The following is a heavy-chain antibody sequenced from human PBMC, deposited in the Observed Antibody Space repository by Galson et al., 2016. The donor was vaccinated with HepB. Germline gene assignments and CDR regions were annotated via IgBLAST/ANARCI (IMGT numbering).Heavy chain of an antibody. J-gene: IGHJ6*02. CDR3: AREGGYSSSSGYFYYGMDV. V-gene: IGHV1-2*04. CDR1: GYTFTGYY. Sequence: SVKVSCKASGYTFTGYYMHWVRQAPGQGLEWMGWINPNTGDTNYGQKFQGWVTMTRDTSINTAYMELSRLKSDDTAVYYCAREGGYSSSSGYFYYGMDVWGPGTTVTVSS. D-gene: IGHD6-13*01. CDR2: INPNTGDT.